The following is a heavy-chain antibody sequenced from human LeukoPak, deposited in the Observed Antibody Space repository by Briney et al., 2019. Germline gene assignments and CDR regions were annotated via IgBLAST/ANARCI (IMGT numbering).Heavy chain of an antibody. CDR1: GGSISSYY. V-gene: IGHV4-59*08. Sequence: SETLSLTCTVSGGSISSYYWSWIRQPPGKGLEWIGYIYYSGSTNYNPSLKSRVTISVDTSKNQFSLKLSSVTAADTAVYYCARRLGSYYDFVGMDVWGQGTTVTVSS. CDR2: IYYSGST. J-gene: IGHJ6*02. D-gene: IGHD1-26*01. CDR3: ARRLGSYYDFVGMDV.